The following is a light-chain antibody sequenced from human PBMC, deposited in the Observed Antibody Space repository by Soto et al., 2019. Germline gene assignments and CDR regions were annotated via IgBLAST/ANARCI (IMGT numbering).Light chain of an antibody. V-gene: IGLV2-14*01. CDR1: SSDVGNYNY. CDR2: EVN. CDR3: SSYTETTTYV. Sequence: QSALTQPASVSGSPGQSITISCTGTSSDVGNYNYVSWYQHIPGEAPKTLIYEVNNRPSGVSSRFSGSKSGNTASLTISGLQAEDEADYYCSSYTETTTYVFGTGTKLTVL. J-gene: IGLJ1*01.